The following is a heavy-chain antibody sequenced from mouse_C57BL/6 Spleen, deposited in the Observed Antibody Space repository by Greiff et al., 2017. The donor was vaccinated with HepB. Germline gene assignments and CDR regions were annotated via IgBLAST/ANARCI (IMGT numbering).Heavy chain of an antibody. V-gene: IGHV2-2*01. CDR3: ARIYGSREGYWYFDV. Sequence: VQLQQSGPGLVQPSQSLSITCTVSGFSLTSYGVHWVRQSPGKGLEWLGVIWSGGSTDYNAAFISRLSISKDNSKSQVFFKMNSLQADDTAIYYCARIYGSREGYWYFDVWGTGTTVTVSS. D-gene: IGHD1-1*01. CDR2: IWSGGST. CDR1: GFSLTSYG. J-gene: IGHJ1*03.